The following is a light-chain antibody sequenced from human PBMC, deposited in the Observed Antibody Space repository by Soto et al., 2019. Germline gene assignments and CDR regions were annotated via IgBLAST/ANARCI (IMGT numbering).Light chain of an antibody. Sequence: QLVLTQSPSASASLGASVKLTCTLSSGHSNYAIAWHQQQSEKGPRYLMKLNSDGSHSKGDGIPDRFSGSSSGAERYLTIPTLQSEDEADYYCRTWGSGIVVFGEGPSSPS. CDR3: RTWGSGIVV. J-gene: IGLJ2*01. CDR2: LNSDGSH. CDR1: SGHSNYA. V-gene: IGLV4-69*01.